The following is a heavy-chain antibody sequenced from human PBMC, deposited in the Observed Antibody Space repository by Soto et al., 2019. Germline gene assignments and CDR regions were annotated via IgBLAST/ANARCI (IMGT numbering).Heavy chain of an antibody. CDR1: GDSVSSNSAA. J-gene: IGHJ5*02. Sequence: TLSLTCAISGDSVSSNSAAWNWIRQSPSRGLEWLGRTYYRSKWYNDYAVSVKSRITINPDTSKNQFSLQLNSVTPEDTAVYYCARVTYYDILTGPNWFDPWGQGTLVTVSS. V-gene: IGHV6-1*01. CDR2: TYYRSKWYN. CDR3: ARVTYYDILTGPNWFDP. D-gene: IGHD3-9*01.